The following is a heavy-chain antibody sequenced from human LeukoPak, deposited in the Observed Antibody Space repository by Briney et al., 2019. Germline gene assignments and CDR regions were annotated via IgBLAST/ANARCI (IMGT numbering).Heavy chain of an antibody. J-gene: IGHJ4*02. D-gene: IGHD4-17*01. CDR2: ISSSGSTI. CDR1: GFTFSSYE. CDR3: ARFGTTVTRNY. V-gene: IGHV3-48*03. Sequence: GGSLRLSCAASGFTFSSYEMNWVRQAPGKGLEWVSYISSSGSTIYYADSVKGRFTISRDNAKNSLYLQMNSLRAEDMAVYYCARFGTTVTRNYWGQGTLVTVSS.